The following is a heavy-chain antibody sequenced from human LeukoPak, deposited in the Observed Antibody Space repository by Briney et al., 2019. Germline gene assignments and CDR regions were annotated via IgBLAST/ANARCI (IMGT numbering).Heavy chain of an antibody. V-gene: IGHV1-2*04. CDR3: ARDRRIAAAGTRGNWFDP. CDR2: INPNSGGT. Sequence: ASVKVSCKASGYTFTTYAMHWVRQAPGQRPEWMGWINPNSGGTNYAQKFQGWVTMTRDTSISTAYMELSRLRSDDTAVYYCARDRRIAAAGTRGNWFDPWGQGTLVTVSS. CDR1: GYTFTTYA. D-gene: IGHD6-13*01. J-gene: IGHJ5*02.